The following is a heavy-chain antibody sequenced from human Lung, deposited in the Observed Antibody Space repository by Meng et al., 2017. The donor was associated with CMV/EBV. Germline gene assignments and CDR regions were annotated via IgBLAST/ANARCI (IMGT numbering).Heavy chain of an antibody. V-gene: IGHV3-21*01. CDR2: ISISSGYK. Sequence: SWAASGCIFSSYSMNWVRQAPGKGLEWVSSISISSGYKNYADSVKGRFTISRDNAKNSLSLPMNSLRAEDTAVYYCARVPYGDYPYWGQGTLVTVSS. CDR1: GCIFSSYS. J-gene: IGHJ4*02. CDR3: ARVPYGDYPY. D-gene: IGHD4-17*01.